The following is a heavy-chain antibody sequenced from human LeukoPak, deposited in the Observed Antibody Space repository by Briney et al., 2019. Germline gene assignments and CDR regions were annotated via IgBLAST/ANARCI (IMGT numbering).Heavy chain of an antibody. J-gene: IGHJ4*02. CDR3: VHDFDSNGYYYVGAFDY. CDR2: IFWDDFK. V-gene: IGHV2-5*02. Sequence: SGPTLVKPTQTLTLTCTFSGFSLSSSGVGVGWIRQPPGEALEWLALIFWDDFKRYNPSVERRVTVTKDTSKNQVVLTMTNMEPVDTATYYCVHDFDSNGYYYVGAFDYWGRGILVTVSS. CDR1: GFSLSSSGVG. D-gene: IGHD3-22*01.